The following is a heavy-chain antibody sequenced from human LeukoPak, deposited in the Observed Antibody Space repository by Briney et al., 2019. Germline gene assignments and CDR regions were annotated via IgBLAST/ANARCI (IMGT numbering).Heavy chain of an antibody. J-gene: IGHJ4*02. D-gene: IGHD2-15*01. CDR3: AKQLGYCSDGSCYFPY. CDR2: ISNNGGYT. CDR1: GFTFSTYV. Sequence: GGSLRLSCAASGFTFSTYVISWVRQAPGKGLEWVSAISNNGGYTYYADSVQGRFTIFRDNSKSTLCLQMNSLRAEDTAVYYCAKQLGYCSDGSCYFPYWGQGTLVTVSS. V-gene: IGHV3-23*01.